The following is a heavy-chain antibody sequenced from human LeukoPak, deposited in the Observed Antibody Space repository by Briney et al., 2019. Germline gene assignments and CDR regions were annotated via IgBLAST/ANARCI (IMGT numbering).Heavy chain of an antibody. J-gene: IGHJ4*02. D-gene: IGHD3-10*01. V-gene: IGHV4-4*07. CDR3: AREAPISDSGNYYKSLGY. CDR2: IYTSGST. CDR1: GGSISSYY. Sequence: PSETLSLTCTVSGGSISSYYWSWIRQPAGKGLEWIGRIYTSGSTNYNPSLESRVTISVDTSKNQISLKLRSVTAADTAVYYCAREAPISDSGNYYKSLGYWGQGTLVTVSS.